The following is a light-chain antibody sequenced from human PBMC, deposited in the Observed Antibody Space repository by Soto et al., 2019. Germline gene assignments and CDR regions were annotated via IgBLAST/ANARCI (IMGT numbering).Light chain of an antibody. CDR3: ASWDDSLDGLYV. CDR2: RSN. V-gene: IGLV1-44*01. Sequence: HSVLTQPPSASGTPGQRVTISCSGSSSNIGENTVNWYQQLPGTAPKVLIYRSNERPSGVPDRFSGSKSGTSASLAISGLQAEDGADYYCASWDDSLDGLYVFGTGTKLTVL. CDR1: SSNIGENT. J-gene: IGLJ1*01.